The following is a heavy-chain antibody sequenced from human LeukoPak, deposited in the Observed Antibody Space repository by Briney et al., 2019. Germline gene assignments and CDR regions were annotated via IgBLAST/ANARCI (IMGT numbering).Heavy chain of an antibody. V-gene: IGHV4-59*08. D-gene: IGHD6-13*01. Sequence: PSETLSLTCTVSGDSISSYYWSWIRQPPGKGLEWIGYIYYSGSTNYNPSLKSRVTISVDTSKNQFSLKLSSVTAADTAVYYCAKTYSSSDGDWFDPWGQGTLVTVSS. CDR2: IYYSGST. CDR3: AKTYSSSDGDWFDP. J-gene: IGHJ5*02. CDR1: GDSISSYY.